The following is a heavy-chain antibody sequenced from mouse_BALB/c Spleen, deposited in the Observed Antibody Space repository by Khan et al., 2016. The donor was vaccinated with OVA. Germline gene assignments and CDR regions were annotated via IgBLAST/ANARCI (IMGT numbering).Heavy chain of an antibody. Sequence: VQLQESGPGLVAPSQSLSITCTVSGFSLTGYGVNWVRQPPGKGLEWLGMIWGDGSTDYNSALKSRLNLSKDNSKSHVFLKMNSLQTDDTSVYYCARAYYGNYREAMDYWGQGTSVTVSS. CDR2: IWGDGST. CDR1: GFSLTGYG. V-gene: IGHV2-6-7*01. D-gene: IGHD2-10*01. CDR3: ARAYYGNYREAMDY. J-gene: IGHJ4*01.